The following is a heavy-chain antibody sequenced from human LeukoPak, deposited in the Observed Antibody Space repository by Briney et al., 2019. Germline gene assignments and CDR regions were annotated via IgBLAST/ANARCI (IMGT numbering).Heavy chain of an antibody. CDR2: ISSSSSYI. CDR1: GFTFSSYS. D-gene: IGHD3-22*01. Sequence: GGSLRLSCAASGFTFSSYSMNWVRQAPGKGLEWVSSISSSSSYIYYADSVKGRFTISRDNAKNSLYLQMNSLRAEDAAVYYCARENYYDSSGYFDYWGQGTLVTVSS. J-gene: IGHJ4*02. V-gene: IGHV3-21*01. CDR3: ARENYYDSSGYFDY.